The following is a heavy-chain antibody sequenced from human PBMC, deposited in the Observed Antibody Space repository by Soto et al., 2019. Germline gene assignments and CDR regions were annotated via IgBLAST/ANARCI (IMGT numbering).Heavy chain of an antibody. Sequence: EVQLLESGGDLVQPGGSLRLSCAASGFTFTNYAMTWVRQAPGKGLEWVSTISGGGSSTYYADSLKGRFTISRDNSKNTLYLQINSRRAEDTAVYYCAKTIRGGYSSSWYYFDYWGQGTLVTVSS. J-gene: IGHJ4*02. D-gene: IGHD6-13*01. CDR2: ISGGGSST. CDR1: GFTFTNYA. V-gene: IGHV3-23*01. CDR3: AKTIRGGYSSSWYYFDY.